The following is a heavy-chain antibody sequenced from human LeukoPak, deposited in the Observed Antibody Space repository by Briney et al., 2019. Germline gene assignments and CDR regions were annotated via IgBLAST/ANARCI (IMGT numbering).Heavy chain of an antibody. CDR1: GGSISSSSYY. CDR3: ARGTVTSSFDY. J-gene: IGHJ4*02. D-gene: IGHD4-17*01. CDR2: IYYSGST. V-gene: IGHV4-39*07. Sequence: PSETLSLTCTVSGGSISSSSYYWGWIRQPPGKGLEWIGSIYYSGSTYYNPSLKSRVTISVDTSKNQFSLKLSSVTAADTAVYYCARGTVTSSFDYWGQGTPVTVSS.